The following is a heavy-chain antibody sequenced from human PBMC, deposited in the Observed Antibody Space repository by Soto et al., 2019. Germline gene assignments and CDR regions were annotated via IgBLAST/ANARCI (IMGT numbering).Heavy chain of an antibody. CDR1: GYTFTSYY. D-gene: IGHD3-22*01. CDR3: ARGWEPITMIVVVNPYFDY. CDR2: INPSGGST. J-gene: IGHJ4*02. V-gene: IGHV1-46*01. Sequence: ASVKVSCKASGYTFTSYYMHWMRQAPGQGLEWMGIINPSGGSTSYAQKFQGRVTMTRDTSTSTVYMELSSLRSEDTAVYYCARGWEPITMIVVVNPYFDYWGQGTLVTVSS.